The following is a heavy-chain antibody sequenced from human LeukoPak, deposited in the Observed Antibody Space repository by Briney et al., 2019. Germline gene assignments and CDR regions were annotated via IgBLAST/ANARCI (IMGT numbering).Heavy chain of an antibody. D-gene: IGHD6-13*01. CDR1: GGTFSSYA. CDR2: IIPILGIA. CDR3: ARSSSSGMYPDY. Sequence: EASVKVSCKASGGTFSSYAISWVRQAPGQGLEWMGRIIPILGIANYAQKFQGRVTITADKSTSTAYMELSSLRSEDTAVYYCARSSSSGMYPDYWGQGTLVTVSS. J-gene: IGHJ4*02. V-gene: IGHV1-69*04.